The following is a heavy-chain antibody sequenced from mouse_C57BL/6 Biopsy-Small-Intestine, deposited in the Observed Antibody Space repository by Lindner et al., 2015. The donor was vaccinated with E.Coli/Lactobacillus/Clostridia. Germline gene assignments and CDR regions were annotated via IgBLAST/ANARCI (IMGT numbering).Heavy chain of an antibody. J-gene: IGHJ1*03. Sequence: VQLQESGPELMKPGASVEISCKASGYSFTSYYIHWVKQRPGQGLEWIGWIYPGSGNTKYNEKFKGKATLTADTSSSTAYMQLSSLTSEDSAVYYCARGSIYDGYYWYFDIWGTGTTVTVSS. V-gene: IGHV1-66*01. CDR1: GYSFTSYY. CDR2: IYPGSGNT. CDR3: ARGSIYDGYYWYFDI. D-gene: IGHD2-3*01.